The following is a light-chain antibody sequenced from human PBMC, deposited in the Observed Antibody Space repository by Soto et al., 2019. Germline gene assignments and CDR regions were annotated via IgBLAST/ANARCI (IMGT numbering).Light chain of an antibody. J-gene: IGKJ3*01. CDR2: GTS. CDR3: XQXXXXPPIT. CDR1: QXVSXXX. Sequence: EIVLTQSPGTLSLSPGERXXXXXXASQXVSXXXLAWYQQKPGQAPRLLIHGTSSRATGIPDRFSGSGSGTDFTLTISRLEPEXXXXXXXXQXXXXPPITFGPGTKVEI. V-gene: IGKV3-20*01.